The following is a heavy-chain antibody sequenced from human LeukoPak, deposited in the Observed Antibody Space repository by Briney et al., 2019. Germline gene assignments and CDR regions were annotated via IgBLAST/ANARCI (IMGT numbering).Heavy chain of an antibody. D-gene: IGHD1-20*01. CDR2: ISGSGGST. V-gene: IGHV3-23*01. CDR3: AKDLTGTTSLNYYYYGMDV. Sequence: LGGSLRLSCAASGFTFSNYVMNWVRQAPGKGLEWVSAISGSGGSTYYADSVKGRFTISRDNSKNTLYLQMNSLRAEDTAVYYCAKDLTGTTSLNYYYYGMDVWGQGTTVTVSS. J-gene: IGHJ6*02. CDR1: GFTFSNYV.